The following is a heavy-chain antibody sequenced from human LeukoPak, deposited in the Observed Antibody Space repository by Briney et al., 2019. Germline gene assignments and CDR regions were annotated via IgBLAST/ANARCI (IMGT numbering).Heavy chain of an antibody. CDR3: AKDSPPIAAAATNYFDY. CDR1: GFTFSSYG. CDR2: ICYDGSNK. V-gene: IGHV3-33*06. Sequence: GGSLRPSCAASGFTFSSYGMHWARQAAGKGLEGVAVICYDGSNKYYADSVKGGFTIYRDNSKNTLYLQMNSLRAEDTAVYYCAKDSPPIAAAATNYFDYWGQGTLVTVSS. D-gene: IGHD6-13*01. J-gene: IGHJ4*02.